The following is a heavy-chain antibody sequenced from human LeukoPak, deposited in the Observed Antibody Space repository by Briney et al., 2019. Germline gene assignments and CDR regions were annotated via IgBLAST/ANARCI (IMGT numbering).Heavy chain of an antibody. J-gene: IGHJ4*02. V-gene: IGHV4-61*08. D-gene: IGHD3-3*01. CDR2: IYYSGST. Sequence: SETLSLTCTVSGGSISDAAYYWSWIRQHPGEGLKWIGYIYYSGSTNYNPSLKSRVTISVDTSKDQFSLKLSSVTAADTAVYYCASSHHDFGVVSNFDYWGRGTLVTVSS. CDR3: ASSHHDFGVVSNFDY. CDR1: GGSISDAAYY.